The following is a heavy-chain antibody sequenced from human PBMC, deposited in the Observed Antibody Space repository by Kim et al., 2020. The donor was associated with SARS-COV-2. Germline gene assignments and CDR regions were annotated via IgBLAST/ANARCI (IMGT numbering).Heavy chain of an antibody. Sequence: YNPSLTSRVTISVDTSKNQFSLKLSSVTTADTAVYYCARVTSGSYDAFDIWGQGTMVTVSS. J-gene: IGHJ3*02. D-gene: IGHD1-26*01. V-gene: IGHV4-59*01. CDR3: ARVTSGSYDAFDI.